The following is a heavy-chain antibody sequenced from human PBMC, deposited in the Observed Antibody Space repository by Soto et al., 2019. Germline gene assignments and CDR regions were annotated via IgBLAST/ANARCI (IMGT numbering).Heavy chain of an antibody. J-gene: IGHJ6*02. Sequence: PSEALSLTCSLSGGSISRHCGSSSRQPQGKGLEWIGHMHYNGNSDYNPSLRSRVTISVDTSKNQFSLNLSSVTAADTALYFCARQGFGAIHVLVDVWGQGTTVT. CDR1: GGSISRHC. CDR2: MHYNGNS. V-gene: IGHV4-59*08. D-gene: IGHD3-10*01. CDR3: ARQGFGAIHVLVDV.